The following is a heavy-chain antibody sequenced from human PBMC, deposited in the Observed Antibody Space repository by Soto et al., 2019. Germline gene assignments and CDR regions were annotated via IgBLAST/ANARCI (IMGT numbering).Heavy chain of an antibody. CDR2: INHSGST. CDR3: ARGRARPYYYGPGSSYYYYGMDV. J-gene: IGHJ6*02. Sequence: SETLSLTCAVYGGSFSGYYWSWIRQPPGKGLEWIGEINHSGSTNYNPSLKSRVTISVDTSKNQFSLKLSSVTAADTAVYYCARGRARPYYYGPGSSYYYYGMDVWCQGTTVT. V-gene: IGHV4-34*01. D-gene: IGHD3-10*01. CDR1: GGSFSGYY.